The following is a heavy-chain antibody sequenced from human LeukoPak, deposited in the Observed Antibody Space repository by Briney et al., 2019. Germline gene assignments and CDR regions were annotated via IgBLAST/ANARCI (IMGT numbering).Heavy chain of an antibody. D-gene: IGHD3-22*01. Sequence: GGSLRLSCAASGFTFSSYAMSWVRQAPGKGLEWVSAISGSGGSTYYADSVKGRFTISRDNSKNTLYLQMNSLRAEDTAVYYCARVLRVWPRQIYSSGYYYPLGYWGQGTLVTVSS. CDR1: GFTFSSYA. V-gene: IGHV3-23*01. CDR3: ARVLRVWPRQIYSSGYYYPLGY. CDR2: ISGSGGST. J-gene: IGHJ4*02.